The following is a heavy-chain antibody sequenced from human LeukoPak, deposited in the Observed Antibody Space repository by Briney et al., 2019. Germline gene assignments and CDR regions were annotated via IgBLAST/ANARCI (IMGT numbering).Heavy chain of an antibody. CDR2: IWYDGSNK. CDR3: AKDYGFITPYCYFDL. J-gene: IGHJ2*01. Sequence: TGGSLRLSCAASGFTFSSYGMHWVRQAPGKGLEWVALIWYDGSNKDYADSVKGRFTISRDNSKNTAYLQMNSLRAEDTAVYYCAKDYGFITPYCYFDLWGRGTLVTVSS. V-gene: IGHV3-33*06. CDR1: GFTFSSYG. D-gene: IGHD3-22*01.